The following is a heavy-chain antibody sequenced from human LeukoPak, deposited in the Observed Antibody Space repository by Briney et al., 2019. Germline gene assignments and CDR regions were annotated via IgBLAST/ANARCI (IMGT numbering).Heavy chain of an antibody. CDR3: AEQMSDYDSSTYYYY. CDR1: GFTFSSYA. Sequence: GGSLRLSCAASGFTFSSYAMSWVRQAPGKGLEWVSDISGSGGTTYYADSVKGRFIISRDNSKNTLYLQMNSLRAEDTAVYYCAEQMSDYDSSTYYYYWGQGALVTVSS. J-gene: IGHJ4*02. V-gene: IGHV3-23*01. D-gene: IGHD3-22*01. CDR2: ISGSGGTT.